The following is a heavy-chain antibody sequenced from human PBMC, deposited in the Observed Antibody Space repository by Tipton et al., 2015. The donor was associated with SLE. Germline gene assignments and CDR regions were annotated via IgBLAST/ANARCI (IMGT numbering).Heavy chain of an antibody. D-gene: IGHD5-12*01. V-gene: IGHV4-61*02. Sequence: TLSLTCTVSGGSISHGSYYWSWIRQPAGKGLEYIGRMFISGSTNYNPSLKSRVTMSIDTSKNQFSLRLSSVTAADTAIYYCARYRSGYETVEFWGQGTLVTVSS. CDR2: MFISGST. J-gene: IGHJ4*02. CDR1: GGSISHGSYY. CDR3: ARYRSGYETVEF.